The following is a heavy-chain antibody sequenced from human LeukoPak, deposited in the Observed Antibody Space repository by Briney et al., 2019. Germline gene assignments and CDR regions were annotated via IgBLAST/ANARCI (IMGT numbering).Heavy chain of an antibody. CDR2: INPNSGGT. CDR1: GYTFTGYY. J-gene: IGHJ4*02. Sequence: VASVKVSCKASGYTFTGYYMHWVRQAPGQGLEWMGWINPNSGGTNYAQKFQGRVTMTRDTSISTAYMELSSLRSEDTAVYYCARGRIAAAGTPRFWHYWGQGTLVTVSS. V-gene: IGHV1-2*02. D-gene: IGHD6-13*01. CDR3: ARGRIAAAGTPRFWHY.